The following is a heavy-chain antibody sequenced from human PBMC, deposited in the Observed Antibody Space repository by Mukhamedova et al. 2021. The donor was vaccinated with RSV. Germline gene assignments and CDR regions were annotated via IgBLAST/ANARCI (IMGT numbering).Heavy chain of an antibody. CDR3: ARLYNWTPYYFDY. CDR2: IYYTGST. D-gene: IGHD1-20*01. V-gene: IGHV4-59*08. J-gene: IGHJ4*02. Sequence: ISSYFWSWIRQPPGKGLEWIGYIYYTGSTNYNSSLKSRVTISVDTSKNQFSLKLSSETAADTAMYYCARLYNWTPYYFDYWGQGT. CDR1: ISSYF.